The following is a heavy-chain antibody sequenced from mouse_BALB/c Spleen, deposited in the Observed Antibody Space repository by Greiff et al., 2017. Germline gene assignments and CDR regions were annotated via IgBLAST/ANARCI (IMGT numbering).Heavy chain of an antibody. CDR2: ISDGGSYT. V-gene: IGHV5-4*02. D-gene: IGHD2-10*02. J-gene: IGHJ2*01. CDR3: ARDGYGNYDGVDY. CDR1: GFTFSDYY. Sequence: EVNVVESGGGLVKPGGSLKLSCAASGFTFSDYYMYWVRQTPEKRLEWVATISDGGSYTYYPDSVKGRFTISRDNAKNNLYLQMSSLKSEDTAMYYCARDGYGNYDGVDYWGQGTTLTVSS.